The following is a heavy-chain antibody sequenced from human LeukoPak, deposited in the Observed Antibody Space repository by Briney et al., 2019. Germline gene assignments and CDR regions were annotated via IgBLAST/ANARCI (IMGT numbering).Heavy chain of an antibody. Sequence: SETLSLTCTVSGGSISSSSYYWGWIRQPPGKGLEWIGSIYYSGSTYYNPSLKSRVTISVDTSKNQFSLKLSSVTAADTAVYYCARGPGDQYSYFDYWGQGTLVTVSS. CDR1: GGSISSSSYY. CDR3: ARGPGDQYSYFDY. D-gene: IGHD2-21*02. V-gene: IGHV4-39*01. J-gene: IGHJ4*02. CDR2: IYYSGST.